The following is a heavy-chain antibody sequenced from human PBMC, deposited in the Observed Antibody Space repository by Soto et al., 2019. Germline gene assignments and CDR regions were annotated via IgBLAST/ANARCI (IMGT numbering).Heavy chain of an antibody. V-gene: IGHV5-51*01. J-gene: IGHJ4*02. CDR1: GYSFTSYW. D-gene: IGHD2-21*02. CDR2: IHPSDSDT. CDR3: ARQPGDCGSDCFLSSKY. Sequence: GESLKISCKASGYSFTSYWIGWVRQMPGKGLEWMGIIHPSDSDTRYSPSFKGQVTISADQSISTAYLQWSSLKASDTAMYYCARQPGDCGSDCFLSSKYWGQGTLVTVSS.